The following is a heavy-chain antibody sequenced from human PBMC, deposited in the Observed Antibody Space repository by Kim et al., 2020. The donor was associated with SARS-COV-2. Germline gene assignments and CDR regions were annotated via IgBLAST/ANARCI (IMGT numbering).Heavy chain of an antibody. J-gene: IGHJ1*01. CDR3: ARARGVIRYGYFQH. CDR1: GGSFSGYY. V-gene: IGHV4-34*01. Sequence: SETLSLTCAVYGGSFSGYYWSWIRQPPGKGLEWIGEINHSGSTNYNPSLKSRVTISVDTSKNQFSLKLSSVTAADTAVYYCARARGVIRYGYFQHWGQGT. D-gene: IGHD3-10*01. CDR2: INHSGST.